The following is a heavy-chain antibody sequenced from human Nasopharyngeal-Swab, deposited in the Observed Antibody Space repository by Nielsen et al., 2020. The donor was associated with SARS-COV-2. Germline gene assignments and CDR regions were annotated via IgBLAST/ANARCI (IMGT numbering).Heavy chain of an antibody. V-gene: IGHV3-30*18. J-gene: IGHJ5*02. CDR1: GFTFSSYG. Sequence: GESLKISCAASGFTFSSYGMHWVRQAPGKGLEWVAVISYDGSNKYYADSVKGRFTISRDNSKNTLYLQMNSLRAEDTAVYYCAKENYYYDSSGYYNWFDPWGQGTLVTVSS. CDR3: AKENYYYDSSGYYNWFDP. D-gene: IGHD3-22*01. CDR2: ISYDGSNK.